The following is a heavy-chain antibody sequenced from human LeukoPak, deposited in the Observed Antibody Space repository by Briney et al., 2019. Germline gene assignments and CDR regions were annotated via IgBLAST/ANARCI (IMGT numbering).Heavy chain of an antibody. J-gene: IGHJ4*02. CDR2: IYSGGST. CDR1: GFTFDDYA. D-gene: IGHD2-2*01. V-gene: IGHV3-66*01. Sequence: PGGSLRLSCAASGFTFDDYAMHWVRQAPGKGLEWVSVIYSGGSTYYADSVKGRFTISRDNSKNTLYLQMNSLRAEDTAVYYCARDSVGSSNIKVGYWGQGTLVTVSS. CDR3: ARDSVGSSNIKVGY.